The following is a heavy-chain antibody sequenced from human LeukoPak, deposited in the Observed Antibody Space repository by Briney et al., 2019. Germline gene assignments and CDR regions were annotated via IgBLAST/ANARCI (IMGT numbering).Heavy chain of an antibody. CDR2: MNPNSGNT. J-gene: IGHJ6*03. CDR1: GYTFTSYD. Sequence: ASVKLSCKASGYTFTSYDINWVRQAPGQGLEWMGWMNPNSGNTGYAQKFQGRVTMTRNTSISTAYMELSSLRSEDTAVYYCARTRPKRKDYYYYYMDVWGKGTTVTVSS. D-gene: IGHD1-1*01. V-gene: IGHV1-8*01. CDR3: ARTRPKRKDYYYYYMDV.